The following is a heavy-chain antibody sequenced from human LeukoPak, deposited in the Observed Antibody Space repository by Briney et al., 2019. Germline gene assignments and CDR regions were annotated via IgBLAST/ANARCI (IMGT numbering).Heavy chain of an antibody. CDR2: ISSNGGST. D-gene: IGHD3-16*02. Sequence: GGSLRLSCAASGFTFSSYAVHWVRQAPGKGLEYVSAISSNGGSTYYANSVKGRFTISRDNSKNTLYLQMGSLRAEDMAVYYCARGSGTFGGVIVPLFDPWGQGTLVTVSS. V-gene: IGHV3-64*01. J-gene: IGHJ5*02. CDR3: ARGSGTFGGVIVPLFDP. CDR1: GFTFSSYA.